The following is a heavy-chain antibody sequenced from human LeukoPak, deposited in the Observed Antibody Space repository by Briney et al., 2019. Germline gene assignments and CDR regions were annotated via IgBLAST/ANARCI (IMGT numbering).Heavy chain of an antibody. V-gene: IGHV4-61*02. CDR2: IYTNGGA. Sequence: QVQLQESGPGLVEPSQTLSLTCTVSGGSVTSGNYYWNWIRQPAGKGLEWIGRIYTNGGASYNPSLKSRVTISIDASKNQFSLKLSSVTAADTAVYYCAREPPGYWGQGILVTVS. J-gene: IGHJ4*02. CDR3: AREPPGY. CDR1: GGSVTSGNYY.